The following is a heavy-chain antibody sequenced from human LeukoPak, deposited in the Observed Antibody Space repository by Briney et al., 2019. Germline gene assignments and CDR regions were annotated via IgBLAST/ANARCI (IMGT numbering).Heavy chain of an antibody. Sequence: GGSLRLSCAASGFTFNNYAMSWVRQPPGKGLEWVSTISDSGGNTYYADSVKGRFTISRDNSKNTLYLQMNSLRAEDTAIYYCAKRSGNNPLYYFDHWGQGTLVTVSS. CDR3: AKRSGNNPLYYFDH. CDR2: ISDSGGNT. D-gene: IGHD1-14*01. CDR1: GFTFNNYA. V-gene: IGHV3-23*01. J-gene: IGHJ4*02.